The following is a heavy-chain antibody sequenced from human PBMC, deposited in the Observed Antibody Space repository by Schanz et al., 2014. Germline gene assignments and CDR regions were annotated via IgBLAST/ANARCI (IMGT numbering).Heavy chain of an antibody. CDR1: GGSIRSGTYY. CDR2: VFPNGIT. CDR3: ARDTTWRLDL. V-gene: IGHV4-61*02. J-gene: IGHJ2*01. Sequence: QVQLQESGPGLVKPSQTLSLTCTVSGGSIRSGTYYWSWIRQPAGKALEWVGRVFPNGITNYNPSPKSRFTISLDTSRNQFSETLTFLPAADTAVYYCARDTTWRLDLWGRGTLVTVSS. D-gene: IGHD1-1*01.